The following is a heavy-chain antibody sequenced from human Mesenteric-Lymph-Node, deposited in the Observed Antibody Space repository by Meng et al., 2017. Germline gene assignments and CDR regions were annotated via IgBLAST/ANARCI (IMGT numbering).Heavy chain of an antibody. J-gene: IGHJ4*02. CDR1: CVSISNSDW. V-gene: IGHV4-4*02. D-gene: IGHD1-1*01. Sequence: QVERPESGPGMGDPSGTLSFTCAVSCVSISNSDWWTWVRQAPGKGLEWMGEIDPIGSNKYNPSLKSRVTISMDRSTNQFFLDLTSVNAADTAVYYCARERVRERGLLDYWGLGTLVTVSS. CDR3: ARERVRERGLLDY. CDR2: IDPIGSN.